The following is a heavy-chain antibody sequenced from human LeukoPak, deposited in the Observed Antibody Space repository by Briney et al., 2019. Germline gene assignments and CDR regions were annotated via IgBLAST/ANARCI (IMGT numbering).Heavy chain of an antibody. CDR3: ARSHIVVVPAAMPDY. CDR1: GFTFSSYA. V-gene: IGHV3-30*04. CDR2: ISYDGSNK. J-gene: IGHJ4*02. D-gene: IGHD2-2*01. Sequence: PGGSLRLSCAASGFTFSSYAMPWVRQAPGKGLEWVAVISYDGSNKYYADSVKGRFTISRDNSKNTLYLQMNSLRAEDTAVYYCARSHIVVVPAAMPDYWGQGTLVTVSS.